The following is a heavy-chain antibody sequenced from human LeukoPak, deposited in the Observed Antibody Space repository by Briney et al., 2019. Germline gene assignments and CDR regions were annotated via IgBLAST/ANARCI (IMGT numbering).Heavy chain of an antibody. CDR2: ISSSSSYI. Sequence: GGSLRLSCAASGFTFSSHRMNWVRQAPGKGLEWVSSISSSSSYIYYADSVKGRFTISRDNAKNSLYLQMNSLRAEDTAVYYCARDIKGKIPARNGMDVWGQGTTVTVSS. CDR3: ARDIKGKIPARNGMDV. J-gene: IGHJ6*02. V-gene: IGHV3-21*01. CDR1: GFTFSSHR. D-gene: IGHD1-14*01.